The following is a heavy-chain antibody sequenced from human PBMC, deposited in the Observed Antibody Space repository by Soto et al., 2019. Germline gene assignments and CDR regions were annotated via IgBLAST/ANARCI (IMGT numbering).Heavy chain of an antibody. CDR1: GYTFVSYG. V-gene: IGHV1-18*01. Sequence: ASVKVSCKASGYTFVSYGITWVRQAPGQGLEWMGWISAYNGYTNYAQKLQGRVTMTTDTSTSTDYMELRSLRSDDTAVYYCARVRCISTSCRDYGMDVWGQGTTVTVSS. CDR3: ARVRCISTSCRDYGMDV. J-gene: IGHJ6*02. D-gene: IGHD2-2*01. CDR2: ISAYNGYT.